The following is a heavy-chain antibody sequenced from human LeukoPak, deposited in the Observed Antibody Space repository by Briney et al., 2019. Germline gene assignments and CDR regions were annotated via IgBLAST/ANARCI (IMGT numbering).Heavy chain of an antibody. D-gene: IGHD6-19*01. J-gene: IGHJ4*02. V-gene: IGHV4-59*01. Sequence: SETLSLICSVTGGSISNYYWSWIRQPPGKGLEWIGYIYYTGSTNYNPSLKSRVTMSVDMSKNQFSLKLNSGTAADTAVYYCARGPRGYSSGWFFDSWGQGTLVTVSS. CDR3: ARGPRGYSSGWFFDS. CDR1: GGSISNYY. CDR2: IYYTGST.